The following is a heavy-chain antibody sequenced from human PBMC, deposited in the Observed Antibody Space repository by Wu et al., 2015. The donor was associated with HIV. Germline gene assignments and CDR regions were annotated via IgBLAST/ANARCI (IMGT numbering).Heavy chain of an antibody. CDR1: GYTFTDYY. J-gene: IGHJ4*02. D-gene: IGHD3-3*01. CDR2: INCNRGGT. CDR3: ARLQSLHGLYSNADF. Sequence: QEQLVQSGPEVKKPGASVMVSCRASGYTFTDYYMYWVRQAPGQGPEWMGWINCNRGGTKYAQKFQGRVTMTRDTAVNTAYLELNSLKSDDTATYFCARLQSLHGLYSNADFWGQGTLVTVSS. V-gene: IGHV1-2*02.